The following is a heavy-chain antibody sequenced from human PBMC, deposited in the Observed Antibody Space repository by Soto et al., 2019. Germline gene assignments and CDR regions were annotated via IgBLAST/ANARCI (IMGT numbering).Heavy chain of an antibody. V-gene: IGHV1-69*01. CDR1: GGSLSSYA. CDR3: ARDTVTMVRGNPDSFPGA. Sequence: VGCEGSGGSLSSYATSWVRQAPGQGLEWMGGIIPIFGTANYAQKFQGRVTITADESTSTAYMELSSLRSEDTAVYYCARDTVTMVRGNPDSFPGAWGQGTLVTVSS. J-gene: IGHJ5*02. D-gene: IGHD3-10*01. CDR2: IIPIFGTA.